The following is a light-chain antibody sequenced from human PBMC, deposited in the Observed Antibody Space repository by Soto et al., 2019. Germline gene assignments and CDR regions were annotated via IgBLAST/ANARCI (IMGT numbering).Light chain of an antibody. J-gene: IGLJ2*01. V-gene: IGLV2-8*01. CDR3: SSYAGSNNFGV. CDR2: EVS. CDR1: SSDVGGYNY. Sequence: QSVLTQPPSASGSPGQSVTISCTGTSSDVGGYNYVSWYQQHPGKAPKLMIYEVSKRPSGVPDRFSGSKSGNTAPLTVSGLQAEDEADYYCSSYAGSNNFGVFGGGTKLTVL.